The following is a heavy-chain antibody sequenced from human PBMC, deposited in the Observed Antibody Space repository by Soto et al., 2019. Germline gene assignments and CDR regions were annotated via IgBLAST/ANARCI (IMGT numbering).Heavy chain of an antibody. CDR1: GYTFTSYG. V-gene: IGHV1-18*01. Sequence: QVQLVQSGAEVKKPGASVKVSCKASGYTFTSYGISWVRQAPGQGLEWMGWISAYNGNTNYAQKLQGRVTMTTDTSTSTAYMEMRSLRSDDTAVYYCARDQGAMVLYYYYGMDVWGQGTTVTVSS. D-gene: IGHD5-18*01. CDR2: ISAYNGNT. CDR3: ARDQGAMVLYYYYGMDV. J-gene: IGHJ6*02.